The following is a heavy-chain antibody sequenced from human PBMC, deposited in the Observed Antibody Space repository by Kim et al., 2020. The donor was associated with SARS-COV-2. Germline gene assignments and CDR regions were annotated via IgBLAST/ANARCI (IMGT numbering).Heavy chain of an antibody. J-gene: IGHJ4*02. CDR3: AREGGIAVAALDY. V-gene: IGHV3-11*06. D-gene: IGHD6-19*01. Sequence: YADSVKSRFTSSRDNAKHSLYLKMTRRRAEDTAVYYCAREGGIAVAALDYWGQGTLVTVSS.